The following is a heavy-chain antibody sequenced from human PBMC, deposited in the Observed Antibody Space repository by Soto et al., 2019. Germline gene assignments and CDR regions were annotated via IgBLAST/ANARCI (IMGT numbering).Heavy chain of an antibody. D-gene: IGHD2-2*01. CDR1: GYSFTSYW. Sequence: GGSLKISCNGSGYSFTSYWIGWVPQIPGKGLGWMGIIYPVGSDTRYSPSFQGQVTISADKFMSTAYQQWSRLKASDTAMYYCVRRQPYDCSSTSCYGGNFDYWGQGTLVTVSS. CDR2: IYPVGSDT. CDR3: VRRQPYDCSSTSCYGGNFDY. V-gene: IGHV5-51*01. J-gene: IGHJ4*02.